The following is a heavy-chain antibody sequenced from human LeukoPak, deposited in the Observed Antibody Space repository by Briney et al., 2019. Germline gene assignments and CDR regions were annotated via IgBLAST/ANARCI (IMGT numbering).Heavy chain of an antibody. J-gene: IGHJ5*02. CDR1: GDSVSSNSAA. Sequence: SQTLSLTCAISGDSVSSNSAAWNWIRQSPSRGPERLGRTYYRSKWYNDYAVSVKSRITINPDTSKNQFSLQLNSVTPEDTAVYYCAREEYAAGINWFDPWGQGTLVTVSS. CDR2: TYYRSKWYN. D-gene: IGHD6-19*01. CDR3: AREEYAAGINWFDP. V-gene: IGHV6-1*01.